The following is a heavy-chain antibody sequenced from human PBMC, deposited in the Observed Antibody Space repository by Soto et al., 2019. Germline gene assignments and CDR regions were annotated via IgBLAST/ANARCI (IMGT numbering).Heavy chain of an antibody. CDR1: GGTFSSYA. CDR2: IIPSFGTA. D-gene: IGHD3-10*01. J-gene: IGHJ3*02. V-gene: IGHV1-69*01. CDR3: AKPYGSGSYRAFDI. Sequence: QVQLVQSGAEVKKPGSSVKVSCKASGGTFSSYAISWVRQAPGQGLEWMGGIIPSFGTANYAQKFQGRVTITADESTSPAYMELSSLRSEDTAVYYCAKPYGSGSYRAFDIWGQGTMVTVSS.